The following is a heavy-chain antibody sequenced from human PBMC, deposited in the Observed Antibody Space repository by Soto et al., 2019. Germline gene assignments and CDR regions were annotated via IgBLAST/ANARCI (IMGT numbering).Heavy chain of an antibody. V-gene: IGHV3-74*01. CDR1: GFTFSSFW. D-gene: IGHD3-22*01. Sequence: GGSLRLSCAASGFTFSSFWMHWVRQAPGTGLVWVSRINSDGSTITYADSVTGRFTISRDNTKNTLYLQMNRVRVEDTAVYYCARDDNYDSSGYSLLGYWGQGTQVTVSS. CDR3: ARDDNYDSSGYSLLGY. J-gene: IGHJ4*02. CDR2: INSDGSTI.